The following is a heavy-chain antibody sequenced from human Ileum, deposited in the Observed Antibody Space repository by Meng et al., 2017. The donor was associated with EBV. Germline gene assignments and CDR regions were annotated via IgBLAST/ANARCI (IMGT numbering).Heavy chain of an antibody. D-gene: IGHD3-10*01. CDR2: IYHSGSN. J-gene: IGHJ4*02. CDR1: GASIGSWYW. V-gene: IGHV4-4*03. Sequence: QGELRDAVPRLVEPPGTRAPICGGSGASIGSWYWVTWVRQPPEKGLEWIGEIYHSGSNNYNPALKSRLTLSVDKSKSQFSLELISVTAADTAVYYCARGRRFGSGRYALDYWGQGTLVTVSS. CDR3: ARGRRFGSGRYALDY.